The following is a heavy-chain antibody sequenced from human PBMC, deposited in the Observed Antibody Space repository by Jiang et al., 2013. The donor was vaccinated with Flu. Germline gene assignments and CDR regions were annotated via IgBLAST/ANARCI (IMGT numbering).Heavy chain of an antibody. CDR2: INHSGST. V-gene: IGHV4-34*01. Sequence: RLLKPSETLSLTCAVYGGSFSGYYWSWIRQPPGKGLEWIGEINHSGSTNYNPSLKSRVTISVDTSKNQFSLKLSSVTAADTAVYYCARGHGILTGYYLLRYWG. CDR1: GGSFSGYY. CDR3: ARGHGILTGYYLLRY. D-gene: IGHD3-9*01. J-gene: IGHJ4*01.